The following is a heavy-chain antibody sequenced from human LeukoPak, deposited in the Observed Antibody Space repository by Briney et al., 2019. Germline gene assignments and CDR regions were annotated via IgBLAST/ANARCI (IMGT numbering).Heavy chain of an antibody. V-gene: IGHV3-11*04. CDR1: GFTFSDYY. CDR2: ISSSGSTI. J-gene: IGHJ2*01. Sequence: GGSLRLSCAASGFTFSDYYMSWIRQAPGKGLEWGSYISSSGSTIYYADSVKGRFTISRDNAKNSLYLQMNSLRAEDTAVYYCARGEAQSMGKYYDILTGYYGPAGYFDLWGRGTLVTVSS. D-gene: IGHD3-9*01. CDR3: ARGEAQSMGKYYDILTGYYGPAGYFDL.